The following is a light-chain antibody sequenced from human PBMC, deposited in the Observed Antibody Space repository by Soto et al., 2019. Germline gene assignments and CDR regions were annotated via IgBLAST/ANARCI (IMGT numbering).Light chain of an antibody. CDR2: EVS. Sequence: QSALTQPPSASGSLGQSVTISCTGTSSDVGGYNHVSWYQQHPGKAPKVMIYEVSKRPSGVPDRFSGSKSGNTASLTVSGLQAEDEADYYCSSFERSNIYVFGTGTKVTVL. J-gene: IGLJ1*01. V-gene: IGLV2-8*01. CDR1: SSDVGGYNH. CDR3: SSFERSNIYV.